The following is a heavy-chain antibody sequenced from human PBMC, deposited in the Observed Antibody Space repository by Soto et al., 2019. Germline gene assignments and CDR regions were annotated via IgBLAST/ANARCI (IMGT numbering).Heavy chain of an antibody. CDR2: IWYDASNK. Sequence: GGSLRLSCSASGFTFSSYAMHWVRQAPGKGLEYVSAIWYDASNKYYADSVKGRFTISRDNSENTLYLQMNSLRAEDTAVYYCARGRVDGGELDLWGQGTLVTVSS. CDR1: GFTFSSYA. D-gene: IGHD1-26*01. CDR3: ARGRVDGGELDL. V-gene: IGHV3-33*08. J-gene: IGHJ4*02.